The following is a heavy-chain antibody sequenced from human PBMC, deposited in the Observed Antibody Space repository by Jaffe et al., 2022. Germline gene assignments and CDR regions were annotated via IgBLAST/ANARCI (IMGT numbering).Heavy chain of an antibody. V-gene: IGHV3-21*01. CDR2: ISSSSSYI. J-gene: IGHJ4*02. CDR1: GFTFSSYS. Sequence: EVQLVESGGGLVKPGGSLRLSCAASGFTFSSYSMNWVRQAPGKGLEWVSSISSSSSYIYYADSVKGRFTISRDNAKNSLYLQMNSLRAEDTAVYYCARVPTNHYIVVVPAAFSEFDYWGQGTLVTVSS. D-gene: IGHD2-2*01. CDR3: ARVPTNHYIVVVPAAFSEFDY.